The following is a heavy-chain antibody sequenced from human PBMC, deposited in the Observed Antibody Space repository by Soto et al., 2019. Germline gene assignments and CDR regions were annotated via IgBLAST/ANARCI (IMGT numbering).Heavy chain of an antibody. D-gene: IGHD3-10*01. Sequence: LRLSCAASEFTFSSYAMTWVRQAPGKGLEWVSVISASGGSTYYADSVKGRFTISRDNSKNTVYLQMNSLRADDTAVYYCASRGRYYGMDVWGQGTTVTVSS. CDR1: EFTFSSYA. CDR3: ASRGRYYGMDV. V-gene: IGHV3-23*01. CDR2: ISASGGST. J-gene: IGHJ6*02.